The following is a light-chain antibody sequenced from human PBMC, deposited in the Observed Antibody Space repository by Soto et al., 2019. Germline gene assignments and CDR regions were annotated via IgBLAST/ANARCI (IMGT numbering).Light chain of an antibody. CDR2: GAS. CDR3: QQYGSSPPT. CDR1: QSVSSSY. V-gene: IGKV3-20*01. Sequence: EIVLTQSPGTLSLSPGERATLSCRASQSVSSSYLAWYQQKPGQAPRLLIYGASSRATAIPDRFSGSGSGTDFTLTISRLEPEDFAVYYCQQYGSSPPTVGGGTKVDIK. J-gene: IGKJ4*01.